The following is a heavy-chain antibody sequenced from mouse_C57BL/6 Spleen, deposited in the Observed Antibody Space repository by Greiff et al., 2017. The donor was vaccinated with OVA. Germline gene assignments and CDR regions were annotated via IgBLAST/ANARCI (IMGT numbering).Heavy chain of an antibody. CDR2: IWSGGST. D-gene: IGHD2-4*01. Sequence: VKLVESGPGLVQPSQSLSITCTVSGFSLTSYGVHWVRQSPGKGLEWLGVIWSGGSTDYNAAFISRLSISKDNSKSQVFFKMNSLQADDTAIYYCARNGGVDYPYWYVDVWGTGTTVTVSS. J-gene: IGHJ1*03. CDR3: ARNGGVDYPYWYVDV. CDR1: GFSLTSYG. V-gene: IGHV2-2*01.